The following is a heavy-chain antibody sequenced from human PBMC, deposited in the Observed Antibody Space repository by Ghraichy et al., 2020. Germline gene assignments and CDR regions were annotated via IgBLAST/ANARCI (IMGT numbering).Heavy chain of an antibody. CDR3: AKDRPEDFWSGYANYYYYGMDV. V-gene: IGHV3-23*01. Sequence: GGSLRLSCAASGFTFSSYAMSWVRQAPGKGLEWVSAISGSGGSTYYADSVKGRFTISRDNSKNTLYLQMNSLRAEDTAVYYCAKDRPEDFWSGYANYYYYGMDVWGQGTTVTVSS. J-gene: IGHJ6*02. D-gene: IGHD3-3*01. CDR2: ISGSGGST. CDR1: GFTFSSYA.